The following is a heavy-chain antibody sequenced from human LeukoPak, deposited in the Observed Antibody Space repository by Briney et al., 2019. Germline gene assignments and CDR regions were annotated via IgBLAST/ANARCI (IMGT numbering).Heavy chain of an antibody. Sequence: ASKTLSLTCAVYGGSSSGYYWSWIRQPPGKGLEWIGEINHSGSTNYNPSLKSRVTISVDTSKNQFSLKLSSVTAADTAVYYCARGLRGFSSGSYYYYFDYWGQGTLVTVSS. D-gene: IGHD1-26*01. CDR2: INHSGST. CDR3: ARGLRGFSSGSYYYYFDY. J-gene: IGHJ4*02. CDR1: GGSSSGYY. V-gene: IGHV4-34*01.